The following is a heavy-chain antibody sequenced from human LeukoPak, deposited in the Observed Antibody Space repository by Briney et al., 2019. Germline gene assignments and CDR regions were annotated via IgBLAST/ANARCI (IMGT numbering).Heavy chain of an antibody. Sequence: SVKVSCKASGGTFSSYAISWVRQAPGQGLEWMGGIIPIFGTANYAQKFQGRVTITADKSTSTAYMELSSLRSEDTAVYYCARVPGGTHYYYYGMDVWGQGATVTVSS. D-gene: IGHD1-14*01. CDR2: IIPIFGTA. J-gene: IGHJ6*02. CDR1: GGTFSSYA. V-gene: IGHV1-69*06. CDR3: ARVPGGTHYYYYGMDV.